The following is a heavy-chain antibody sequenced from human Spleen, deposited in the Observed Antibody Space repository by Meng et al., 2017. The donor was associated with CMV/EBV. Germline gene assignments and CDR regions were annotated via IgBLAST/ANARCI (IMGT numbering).Heavy chain of an antibody. Sequence: GESLKISCAGSGFDFSTYSIHWVRQAPGKGLEWVSSISRSSTYIYYADSVQGRFTIARDNARKSLFLQMNSLRAGDTAVYYCVRDPIKTFGVVPNDYGLDIWGRGTSVTVSS. V-gene: IGHV3-21*01. CDR2: ISRSSTYI. CDR3: VRDPIKTFGVVPNDYGLDI. D-gene: IGHD3-3*01. J-gene: IGHJ6*02. CDR1: GFDFSTYS.